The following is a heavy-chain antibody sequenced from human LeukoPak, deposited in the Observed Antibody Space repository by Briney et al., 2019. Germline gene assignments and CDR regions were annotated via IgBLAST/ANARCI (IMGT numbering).Heavy chain of an antibody. Sequence: GGSLRLSCAASGLTFSSYAIRCVRQAPGKGREWVSSISGSGAETNSADAVKGRFTISRDNSKNTLYLQMNTLRAEDTAVYYCAKGPHIRTMWLFDSWGQGSLVTVSS. J-gene: IGHJ4*02. CDR2: ISGSGAET. D-gene: IGHD1-14*01. CDR1: GLTFSSYA. CDR3: AKGPHIRTMWLFDS. V-gene: IGHV3-23*01.